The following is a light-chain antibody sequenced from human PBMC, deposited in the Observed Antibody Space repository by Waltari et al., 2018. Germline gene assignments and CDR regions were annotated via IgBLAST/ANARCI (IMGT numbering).Light chain of an antibody. J-gene: IGKJ1*01. CDR1: QRLSNW. CDR3: QQYRNLWT. Sequence: DIQMTQSPSTLSASVGDRVTITCRASQRLSNWLAWYQQKPGQAPKVLIYKASTLESGVPSRFSGSGSGTEFTLTISSLQPDDFATYYCQQYRNLWTFGQGTKVEIK. CDR2: KAS. V-gene: IGKV1-5*03.